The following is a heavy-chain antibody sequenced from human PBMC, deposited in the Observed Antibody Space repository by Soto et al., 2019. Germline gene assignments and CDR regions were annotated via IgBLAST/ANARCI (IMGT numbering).Heavy chain of an antibody. CDR1: GGSFSTYY. J-gene: IGHJ4*02. Sequence: SETLSLTCAVYGGSFSTYYWSWIRQPPGKGLEWTGEINHRGSTNYNPSLKGRVTISVDTSKNQFSLKLSSVTAADRAVYYCARGLNWNYGAFDYWGQGTLVTVSS. CDR3: ARGLNWNYGAFDY. V-gene: IGHV4-34*01. D-gene: IGHD1-7*01. CDR2: INHRGST.